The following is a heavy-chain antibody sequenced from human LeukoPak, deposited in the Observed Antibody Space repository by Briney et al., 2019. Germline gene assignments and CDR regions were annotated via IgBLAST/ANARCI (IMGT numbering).Heavy chain of an antibody. CDR1: GASISGSGYY. CDR2: IYYSGST. J-gene: IGHJ5*02. D-gene: IGHD2/OR15-2a*01. CDR3: ARLLSPGWFDP. Sequence: PSETLSLTCAVSGASISGSGYYWGWIRQPPGKGLEWIGNIYYSGSTYYNASLQSRVTISIDTSKNQFSLRLNSVTAADTAVYYCARLLSPGWFDPWGQGTLVTVSS. V-gene: IGHV4-39*01.